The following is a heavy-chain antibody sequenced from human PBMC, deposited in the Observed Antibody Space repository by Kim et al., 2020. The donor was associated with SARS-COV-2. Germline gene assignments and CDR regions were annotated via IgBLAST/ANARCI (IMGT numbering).Heavy chain of an antibody. CDR3: AKYDSTMIVVVITADY. V-gene: IGHV3-23*01. Sequence: VKGRFTISRDNSKNTLYLQMNSLRAEDTAVYYCAKYDSTMIVVVITADYWGQGTLVTVSS. J-gene: IGHJ4*02. D-gene: IGHD3-22*01.